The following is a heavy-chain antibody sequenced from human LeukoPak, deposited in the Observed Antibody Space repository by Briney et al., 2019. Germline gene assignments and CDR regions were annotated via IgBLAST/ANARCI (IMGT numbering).Heavy chain of an antibody. J-gene: IGHJ6*03. CDR1: GGTFSSYA. Sequence: GASVKVSCKASGGTFSSYAISWVRQAPGQGLEWMGGIIPIFGTANYAQKFQGRVTITTDESTSTAYMELSSLRSEDTAVYYCARCASPSSSSDYYYYYYMDVWGEGTTVTVSS. CDR2: IIPIFGTA. V-gene: IGHV1-69*05. D-gene: IGHD6-6*01. CDR3: ARCASPSSSSDYYYYYYMDV.